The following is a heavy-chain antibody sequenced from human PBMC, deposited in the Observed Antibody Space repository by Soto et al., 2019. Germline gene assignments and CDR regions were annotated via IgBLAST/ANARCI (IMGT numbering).Heavy chain of an antibody. V-gene: IGHV1-69*06. Sequence: SVKVSCKASGGTFSSYAISWVRQAPGQGLEWMGGIIPIFGTANYAQKFQGRVTITADKSTSTAYMELSSLRSEDTAVYYCATTLTSYYYFDYWGQGTLVTVSS. CDR1: GGTFSSYA. D-gene: IGHD1-26*01. CDR2: IIPIFGTA. CDR3: ATTLTSYYYFDY. J-gene: IGHJ4*02.